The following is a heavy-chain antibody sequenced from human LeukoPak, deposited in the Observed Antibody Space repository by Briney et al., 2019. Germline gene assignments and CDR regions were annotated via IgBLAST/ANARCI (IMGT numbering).Heavy chain of an antibody. Sequence: PSETLSLTCTVSGGSTSSSSYYWGWIRQPPGKGLEWIGSIYYSGITYYNPSLKSRVTISVDTSKNQFSLKLNSVTAADTAVYYCARQRGYHYDSTTNRFSDLWGQGTRVTVSS. J-gene: IGHJ5*02. CDR2: IYYSGIT. D-gene: IGHD3-22*01. CDR1: GGSTSSSSYY. CDR3: ARQRGYHYDSTTNRFSDL. V-gene: IGHV4-39*01.